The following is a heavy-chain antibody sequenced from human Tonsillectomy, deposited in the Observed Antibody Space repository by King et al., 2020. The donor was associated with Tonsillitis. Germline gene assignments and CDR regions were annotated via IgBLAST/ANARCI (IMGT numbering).Heavy chain of an antibody. V-gene: IGHV3-30*18. Sequence: VQLVESGGGVVQPGRSLRLSCAASGFTFSTYGMHWVRQAPGKGLEWVAVISYDGSNKYYADSVKGRFTISRDNSKNTLYLQMNSLRVEATAVYYCAKDAYGEHGTRYFDLWGRGTLVTVSS. J-gene: IGHJ2*01. D-gene: IGHD4-17*01. CDR2: ISYDGSNK. CDR1: GFTFSTYG. CDR3: AKDAYGEHGTRYFDL.